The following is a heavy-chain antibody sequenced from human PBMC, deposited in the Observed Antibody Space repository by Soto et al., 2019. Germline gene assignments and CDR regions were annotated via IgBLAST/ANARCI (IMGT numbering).Heavy chain of an antibody. CDR3: ASLEGLATISYYFDV. CDR1: EDSPNREKYF. V-gene: IGHV4-39*01. CDR2: IYYRGNA. Sequence: SEALSLTWSVSEDSPNREKYFLGRLRQPPGKGLEWIGSIYYRGNAYYNPSLQTRVTISLDKSKSQFSLKLNSVTAADSAVYFCASLEGLATISYYFDVWGPGALVTVSS. D-gene: IGHD3-9*01. J-gene: IGHJ4*02.